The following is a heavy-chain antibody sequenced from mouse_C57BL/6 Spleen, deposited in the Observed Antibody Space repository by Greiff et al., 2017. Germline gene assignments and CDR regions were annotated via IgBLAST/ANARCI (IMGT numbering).Heavy chain of an antibody. Sequence: QVQLQQPGAELVMPGASVKLSCKASGYTFTSYWMHWVKQRPGQGLEWIGEIDPSDSYTNYNQKFKGKSTLTVDKSSSTAYMQLSSLTSEDSAVYYCASGLYSNYPCAYWGQGTLVTVSA. CDR3: ASGLYSNYPCAY. CDR2: IDPSDSYT. V-gene: IGHV1-69*01. CDR1: GYTFTSYW. D-gene: IGHD2-5*01. J-gene: IGHJ3*01.